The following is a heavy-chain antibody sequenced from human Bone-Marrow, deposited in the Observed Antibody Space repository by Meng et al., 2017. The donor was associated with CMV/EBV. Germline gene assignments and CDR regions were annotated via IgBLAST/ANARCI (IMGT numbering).Heavy chain of an antibody. CDR2: ITYDGSNK. V-gene: IGHV3-30-3*01. D-gene: IGHD6-6*01. Sequence: GESLKISCAASGFTFSSYTMHWVRQAPGKGLEWVTVITYDGSNKYYADSVKGRFTISRDNSKNTLYLQMNSLRAEDTAVYYCARPDKELVGEYYFYGMDVWGQGTTVTVSS. J-gene: IGHJ6*02. CDR1: GFTFSSYT. CDR3: ARPDKELVGEYYFYGMDV.